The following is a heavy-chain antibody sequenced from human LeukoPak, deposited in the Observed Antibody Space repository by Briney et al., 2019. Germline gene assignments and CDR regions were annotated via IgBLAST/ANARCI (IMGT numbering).Heavy chain of an antibody. CDR2: IYYSGST. D-gene: IGHD3-3*01. V-gene: IGHV4-61*01. CDR1: GGSISSGSYY. J-gene: IGHJ4*02. Sequence: PSQTLSLTCTVSGGSISSGSYYWSWIRQPPGKGLEWIGYIYYSGSTNYNPSLKSRVTISVDTSKNQFSLKLSSVTAADTAVYYCARGSSYYDFWSGQTKQTLDYWGQGTLVTVSS. CDR3: ARGSSYYDFWSGQTKQTLDY.